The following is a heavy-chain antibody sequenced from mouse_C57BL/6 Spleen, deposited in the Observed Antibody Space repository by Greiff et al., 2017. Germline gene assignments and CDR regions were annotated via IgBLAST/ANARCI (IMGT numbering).Heavy chain of an antibody. CDR1: GFTFSDYY. CDR3: ARDYDYYFDY. Sequence: EVMLVESGGGLVKPGGSLKLSCTASGFTFSDYYMAWVRQVPEKGLEWVANINYDGSSTYYLDSLKSRFIISRDNAKNILYLQMSSLKSEDTATYYCARDYDYYFDYWGQGTTLTVSS. J-gene: IGHJ2*01. D-gene: IGHD2-4*01. CDR2: INYDGSST. V-gene: IGHV5-16*01.